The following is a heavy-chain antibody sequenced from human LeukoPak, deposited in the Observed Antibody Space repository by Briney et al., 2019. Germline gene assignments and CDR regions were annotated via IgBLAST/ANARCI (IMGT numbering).Heavy chain of an antibody. D-gene: IGHD5-18*01. CDR3: ARDAVDTANAV. CDR2: ISSNGGST. Sequence: GGSLRLSCSASGFTFSSYAMHWVRQAPGKGLEYVSAISSNGGSTYYADSVKGRFTISRDNAKNTLYLQMNSLRAEDTAVYYCARDAVDTANAVWGQGTTVTVSS. CDR1: GFTFSSYA. V-gene: IGHV3-64*04. J-gene: IGHJ6*02.